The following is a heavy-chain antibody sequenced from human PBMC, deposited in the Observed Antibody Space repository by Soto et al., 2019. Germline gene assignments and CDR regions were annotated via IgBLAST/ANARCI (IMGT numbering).Heavy chain of an antibody. CDR2: IYYSGST. D-gene: IGHD3-16*01. J-gene: IGHJ4*02. CDR1: GGSISSGDYY. Sequence: SETLSLTCTVSGGSISSGDYYWSWIRQPPGKGLEWIGYIYYSGSTYYNPSLKSRVTISVDTSKNQFSLKLSSVTAADTAVYYCARVRNWAQLYYFDYWGQGTLVTVSS. V-gene: IGHV4-30-4*01. CDR3: ARVRNWAQLYYFDY.